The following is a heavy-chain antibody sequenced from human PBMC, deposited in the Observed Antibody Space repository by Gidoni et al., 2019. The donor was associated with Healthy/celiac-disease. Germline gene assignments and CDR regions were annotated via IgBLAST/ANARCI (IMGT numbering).Heavy chain of an antibody. CDR2: IKSKTDVGTT. V-gene: IGHV3-15*01. Sequence: EVQLVESGGGLVKPGGSLRLSCAASGCTFSNAWMSWVRQAPGKGLEWVGRIKSKTDVGTTDSAAPVKGRFTISRDDSTNTLYLQMNSLKPADTAVYYCTTDPRFGELVYWGQGTLVTVSS. J-gene: IGHJ4*02. CDR3: TTDPRFGELVY. D-gene: IGHD3-10*01. CDR1: GCTFSNAW.